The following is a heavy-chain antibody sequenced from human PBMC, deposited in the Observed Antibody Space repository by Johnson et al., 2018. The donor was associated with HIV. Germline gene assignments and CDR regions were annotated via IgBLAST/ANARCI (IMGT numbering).Heavy chain of an antibody. J-gene: IGHJ3*02. V-gene: IGHV3-20*04. CDR2: INWNGGST. CDR3: ARDGSNFGAFDI. Sequence: VRLVESGGGLVQPGGSLRLSCAASGFTFSSYAMSWVRQAPGKGLEWVSGINWNGGSTGYADSVKGRFTISRDNAKKSLYLQMKSLRDEDTALYYCARDGSNFGAFDIWGQGTLVTVSS. CDR1: GFTFSSYA. D-gene: IGHD1-1*01.